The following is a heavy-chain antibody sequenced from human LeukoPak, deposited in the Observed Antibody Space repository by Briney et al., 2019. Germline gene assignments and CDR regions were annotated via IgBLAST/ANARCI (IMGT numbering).Heavy chain of an antibody. CDR1: GYTFNGYY. Sequence: GASVTLSCKASGYTFNGYYIHCVRQAPGQGLECMGWINPNSGGTNYAQKFQRRVTMTRDTSITTPYMDLSRLISDDTAVFFCAPGQQLLWIDYWGQGTLVTVSS. J-gene: IGHJ4*02. CDR2: INPNSGGT. V-gene: IGHV1-2*02. CDR3: APGQQLLWIDY. D-gene: IGHD6-13*01.